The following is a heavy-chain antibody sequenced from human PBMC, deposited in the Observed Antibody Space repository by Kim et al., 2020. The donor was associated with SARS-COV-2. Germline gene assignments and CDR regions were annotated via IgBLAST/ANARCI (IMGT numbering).Heavy chain of an antibody. Sequence: GGSLRLSCAASGFTFSSYSMNWVRQAPGKGLEWVSSISSSSSYIYYADSVKGRFTISRDNAKNSLYLQMNSLRAEDTAVYYCARDRINGDYASLHFFYWGRGDLVTLSS. D-gene: IGHD4-17*01. CDR3: ARDRINGDYASLHFFY. CDR1: GFTFSSYS. CDR2: ISSSSSYI. V-gene: IGHV3-21*01. J-gene: IGHJ4*01.